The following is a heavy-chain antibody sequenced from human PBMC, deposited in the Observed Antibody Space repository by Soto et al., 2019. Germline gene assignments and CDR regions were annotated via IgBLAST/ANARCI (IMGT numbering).Heavy chain of an antibody. CDR3: ARRLGTGTINWFDP. CDR1: GGSISSSSYY. Sequence: SETLSLTCTVSGGSISSSSYYWGWIRQPPGKGLEWIGSIYYSGSTYYNPSPKSRVTISVDTSKNQFSLKLSSVTAADTAVYYCARRLGTGTINWFDPWGQGTLVTVPS. D-gene: IGHD1-7*01. J-gene: IGHJ5*02. V-gene: IGHV4-39*01. CDR2: IYYSGST.